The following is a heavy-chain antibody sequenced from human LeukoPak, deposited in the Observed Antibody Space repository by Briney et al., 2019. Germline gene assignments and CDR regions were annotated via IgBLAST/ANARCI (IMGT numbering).Heavy chain of an antibody. D-gene: IGHD2-15*01. V-gene: IGHV4-34*01. Sequence: SETLSLTCAVYGGSFSGYCWSWIRQPPGKGLEWIGEINHSGGTNYNPSLKSRVTLSVDLSKSHFSLKLTSVTAADTAVYYCARGQEAATGQLPDWFDPWGQGTLVTVSS. CDR3: ARGQEAATGQLPDWFDP. CDR2: INHSGGT. J-gene: IGHJ5*02. CDR1: GGSFSGYC.